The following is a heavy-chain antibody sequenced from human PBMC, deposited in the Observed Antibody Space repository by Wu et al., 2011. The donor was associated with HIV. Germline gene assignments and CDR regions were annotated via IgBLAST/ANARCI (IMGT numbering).Heavy chain of an antibody. CDR2: IIPMLVH. D-gene: IGHD5-18*01. CDR3: ARDGSYGHWYLDL. Sequence: TFSSYVSTGCDRPPGQGLEWMGRIIPMLVHKLRTEVPGQSHDYRDESTSTAYMELSNVRSEDTAVYYCARDGSYGHWYLDLWGRGTLVTVSS. V-gene: IGHV1-69*11. CDR1: TFSSYV. J-gene: IGHJ2*01.